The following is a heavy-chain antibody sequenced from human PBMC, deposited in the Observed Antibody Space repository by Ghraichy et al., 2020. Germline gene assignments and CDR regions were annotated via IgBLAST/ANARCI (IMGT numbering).Heavy chain of an antibody. D-gene: IGHD2-2*01. CDR2: INHSGST. CDR3: ASPGYCSSTSCYPAYFDL. CDR1: GGSFSGYY. V-gene: IGHV4-34*01. Sequence: SETLSLTCAVYGGSFSGYYWSWIRQPPGKGLEWIGEINHSGSTNYNPSLKSRVTISVDTSKNQFSLKLSSVTAADTAVYYCASPGYCSSTSCYPAYFDLWGRGTLVTVSS. J-gene: IGHJ2*01.